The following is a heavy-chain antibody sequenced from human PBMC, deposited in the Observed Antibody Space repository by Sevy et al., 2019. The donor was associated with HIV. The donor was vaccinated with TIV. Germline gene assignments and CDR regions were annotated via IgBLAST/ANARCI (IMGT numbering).Heavy chain of an antibody. CDR2: INPSGGST. V-gene: IGHV1-46*01. J-gene: IGHJ3*02. Sequence: ASVKVSCKASGYTFTSYYMHWVRQAPGQGLEWMGIINPSGGSTSYAQKFQGRVTMTRDTSTSTVYMELSSLRSEDTAVYYCARERGGPRFLSIPVRGGPNDAFDIWGQGTMVTVSS. D-gene: IGHD3-10*01. CDR1: GYTFTSYY. CDR3: ARERGGPRFLSIPVRGGPNDAFDI.